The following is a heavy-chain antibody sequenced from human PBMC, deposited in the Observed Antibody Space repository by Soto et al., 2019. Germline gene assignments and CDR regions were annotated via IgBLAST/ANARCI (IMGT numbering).Heavy chain of an antibody. CDR1: GGPISSSSYH. CDR3: ARRTRPQLVLSYYYYYGMDV. Sequence: LSLTCTVSGGPISSSSYHWGWIRQPPGKGLEWIGSIYYSGSTYYNPSLKSRVTISVDTSKNQFSLKLSSVTAADTAVYYCARRTRPQLVLSYYYYYGMDVWGQGTTVTVSS. CDR2: IYYSGST. J-gene: IGHJ6*02. V-gene: IGHV4-39*01. D-gene: IGHD6-13*01.